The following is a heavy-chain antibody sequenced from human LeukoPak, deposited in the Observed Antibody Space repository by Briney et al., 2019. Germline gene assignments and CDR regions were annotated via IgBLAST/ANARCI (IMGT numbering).Heavy chain of an antibody. D-gene: IGHD3-3*01. CDR2: MSPNSGNT. CDR3: ARVTGYYDFWSGYYNYYYYMDV. V-gene: IGHV1-8*01. J-gene: IGHJ6*03. Sequence: ASVKVSCKASGYTFTSYDINWVRQATGQGLEWMGWMSPNSGNTGYAQKFQGRVTMTRNTSISTAYMELSSLRSEDTAVYYCARVTGYYDFWSGYYNYYYYMDVWGKGTTVTVSS. CDR1: GYTFTSYD.